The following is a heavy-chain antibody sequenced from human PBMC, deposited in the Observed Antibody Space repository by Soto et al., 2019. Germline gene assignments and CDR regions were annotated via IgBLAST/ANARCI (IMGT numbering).Heavy chain of an antibody. Sequence: EVQLVESGGGLVQPGGSLRLSCAASGFTFSSYSMNWVRQAPGKGLEWISYISSSSSTIYYADSVEGRFTISRDNAKNSLYLQRKSLRAEDTAVYYCARDEGGYLDYYYYYMDVWGKGTTVTVSS. CDR2: ISSSSSTI. CDR1: GFTFSSYS. CDR3: ARDEGGYLDYYYYYMDV. J-gene: IGHJ6*03. V-gene: IGHV3-48*01. D-gene: IGHD1-1*01.